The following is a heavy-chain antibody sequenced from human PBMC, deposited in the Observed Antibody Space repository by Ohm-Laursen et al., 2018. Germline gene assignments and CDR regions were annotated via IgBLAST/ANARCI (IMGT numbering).Heavy chain of an antibody. CDR3: ARGDFGDYNWFDP. V-gene: IGHV4-31*03. J-gene: IGHJ5*02. CDR1: SGAINSGGSY. Sequence: TLSLTCTVSSGAINSGGSYWTWIRQHPRRGLEWIGSLYHSGSTFYNPSLESRLSILIDTSKNQFSLKLTSVTAADTAVYYCARGDFGDYNWFDPWGQGTRITVSS. CDR2: LYHSGST. D-gene: IGHD4-17*01.